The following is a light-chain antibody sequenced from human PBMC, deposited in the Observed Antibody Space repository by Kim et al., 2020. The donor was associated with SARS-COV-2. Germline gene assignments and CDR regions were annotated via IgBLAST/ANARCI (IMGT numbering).Light chain of an antibody. CDR1: QSMRSN. CDR3: QQYNNWPPYT. J-gene: IGKJ2*01. CDR2: GAS. V-gene: IGKV3-15*01. Sequence: VSPGERAALSCRASQSMRSNLAWYQQKPGQAPRLLIYGASTRATGIPARFSGSGSGTEFTLTISSLQSEDFAVYHCQQYNNWPPYTFGQGTKLEI.